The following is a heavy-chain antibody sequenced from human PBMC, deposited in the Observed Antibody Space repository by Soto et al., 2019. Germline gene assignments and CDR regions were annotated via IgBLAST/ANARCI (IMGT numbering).Heavy chain of an antibody. CDR3: AKTGQGSDVLWWFDP. D-gene: IGHD3-10*02. CDR1: GFTFSNYA. Sequence: PRLSCAASGFTFSNYAMSWVRQAPGTGLEWVSAISSSSDNTYYADSVKGRFTISRDNAKNTLSLQMDSLRAEDTAVYYCAKTGQGSDVLWWFDPWGQGTLVTVSS. J-gene: IGHJ5*02. V-gene: IGHV3-23*01. CDR2: ISSSSDNT.